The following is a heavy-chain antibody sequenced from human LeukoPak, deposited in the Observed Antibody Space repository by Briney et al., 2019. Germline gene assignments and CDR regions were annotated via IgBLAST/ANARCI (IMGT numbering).Heavy chain of an antibody. CDR1: GFTFSSYW. Sequence: GGSLRLSCAASGFTFSSYWMSWVRQAPGKGLEWVSSISSSSSYIYYADSVKGRFTISRGNAKNSLYLQMNSLRAEDTAVYYCARRNGDYVGRDYYYMDVWGKGTTVTVSS. CDR3: ARRNGDYVGRDYYYMDV. V-gene: IGHV3-21*01. CDR2: ISSSSSYI. J-gene: IGHJ6*03. D-gene: IGHD4-17*01.